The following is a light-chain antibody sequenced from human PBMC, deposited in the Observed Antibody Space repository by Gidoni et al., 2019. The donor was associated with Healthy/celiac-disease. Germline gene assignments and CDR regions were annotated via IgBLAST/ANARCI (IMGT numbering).Light chain of an antibody. J-gene: IGKJ4*01. CDR3: QQANSFPPT. CDR2: AAS. CDR1: QGISSW. V-gene: IGKV1-12*01. Sequence: DTHMTASSSPVSASVGERVTITCRASQGISSWLAWYQQKPGKAPKLLIYAASSWHSGVPSRFSGSGSGTDFTLTISSLQPEDFATYYCQQANSFPPTFGGXTKVEIK.